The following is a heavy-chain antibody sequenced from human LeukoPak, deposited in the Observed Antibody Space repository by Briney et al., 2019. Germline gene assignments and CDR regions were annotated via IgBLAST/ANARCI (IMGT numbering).Heavy chain of an antibody. D-gene: IGHD3-10*01. CDR2: IYYSGST. V-gene: IGHV4-61*05. Sequence: SETLSLTCTVSGGSISSSSYYWSWIRQPPGKGLEWIGNIYYSGSTNYNPSLKSRVTISVDTSKNQFSLKLSSVTAADTAVYYCARRGITMVRGVISWGQGTLVTVSS. CDR1: GGSISSSSYY. CDR3: ARRGITMVRGVIS. J-gene: IGHJ4*02.